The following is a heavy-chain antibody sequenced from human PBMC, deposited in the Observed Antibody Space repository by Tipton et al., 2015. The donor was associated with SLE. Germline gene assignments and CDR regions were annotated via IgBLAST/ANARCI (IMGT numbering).Heavy chain of an antibody. D-gene: IGHD1-1*01. CDR1: GGSFGGYY. CDR2: IYTGGFT. CDR3: ARVLDVLDY. J-gene: IGHJ4*02. V-gene: IGHV4-4*07. Sequence: TLSLTCSIYGGSFGGYYWSWVRQPAGKGLEWIGRIYTGGFTYYNPSLESRVTISMDTSKNQFSLKLTSVTAADTAVYYCARVLDVLDYWGQGTLVTVSS.